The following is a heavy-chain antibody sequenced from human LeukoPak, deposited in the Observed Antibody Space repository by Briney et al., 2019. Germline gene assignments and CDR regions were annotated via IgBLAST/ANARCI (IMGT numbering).Heavy chain of an antibody. Sequence: GESLKIPCWASAYSIINYWSACGRQMPGENVEWMGIIYPGDSDTRYSPSFQGQVTISADKSFSTAYLQWSSLKASDSAMYYCARQDGSAWYYFDYWAQGTLVTVSS. CDR2: IYPGDSDT. V-gene: IGHV5-51*01. J-gene: IGHJ4*02. D-gene: IGHD6-19*01. CDR1: AYSIINYW. CDR3: ARQDGSAWYYFDY.